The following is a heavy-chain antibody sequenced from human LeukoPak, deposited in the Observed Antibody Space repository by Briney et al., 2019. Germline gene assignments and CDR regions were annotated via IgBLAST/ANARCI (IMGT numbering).Heavy chain of an antibody. CDR1: GYSISSGYY. V-gene: IGHV4-38-2*02. CDR2: IYHSGST. J-gene: IGHJ5*02. CDR3: ARGTGAVAANWFDP. D-gene: IGHD6-19*01. Sequence: SETLSLTCTVSGYSISSGYYWGWIRQPPGKGLEWIGSIYHSGSTYYNPSLKSRVTISVDTSKNQFSLKLSSVTAADTAVYYCARGTGAVAANWFDPWGQGTLVTVSS.